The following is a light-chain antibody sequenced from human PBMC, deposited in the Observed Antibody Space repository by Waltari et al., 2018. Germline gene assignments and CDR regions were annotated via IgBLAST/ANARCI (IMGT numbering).Light chain of an antibody. V-gene: IGKV3-20*01. J-gene: IGKJ1*01. CDR3: QHYVALPAT. CDR1: QSVGRS. Sequence: TVSCRARQSVGRSLAWYQQKPGQAPGPLIFGASNRATGIPDRFSGSGSGTDFSLTISRLEPEDFAVYYCQHYVALPATFGQGTKVEIK. CDR2: GAS.